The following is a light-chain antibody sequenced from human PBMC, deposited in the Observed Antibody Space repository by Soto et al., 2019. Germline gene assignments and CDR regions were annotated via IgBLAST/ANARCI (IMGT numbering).Light chain of an antibody. CDR2: LGS. J-gene: IGKJ2*02. CDR3: MQALQTPWT. V-gene: IGKV2-28*01. CDR1: QSLLHSNGHNY. Sequence: EIVMTQSPLSLPVTPGEPASISCRSSQSLLHSNGHNYLDWYLRKPGQSPQLLIYLGSNRASGVPDRCSGSGSGTDFTLKISRVEAEAVGVYYCMQALQTPWTFGQGTQLEIK.